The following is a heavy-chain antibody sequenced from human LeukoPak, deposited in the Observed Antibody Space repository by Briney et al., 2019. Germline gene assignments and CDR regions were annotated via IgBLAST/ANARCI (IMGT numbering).Heavy chain of an antibody. CDR3: ARVRLDRSERNLDAFEN. V-gene: IGHV3-53*01. D-gene: IGHD1-14*01. Sequence: GGSLRLSCAASGFTVSSNYMSWVRQAPGKGLEWVSSIYSGGSTYYADSVKGRFTISRDISKNTVYLQMNSLRAEDTAVYFFARVRLDRSERNLDAFENWGQGTMVTVSS. CDR2: IYSGGST. J-gene: IGHJ3*02. CDR1: GFTVSSNY.